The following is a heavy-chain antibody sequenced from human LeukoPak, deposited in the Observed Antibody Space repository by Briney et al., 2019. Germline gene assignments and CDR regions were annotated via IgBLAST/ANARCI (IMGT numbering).Heavy chain of an antibody. CDR3: ATYYYDSSGYYYFYY. D-gene: IGHD3-22*01. Sequence: GASVKVSCKASGYTFTSYDINWVRQATGQGLEWMGWMNPNSGNTGYAQKFQGRVTMTRNTSISTAYMELSSLRSEDTAVYYCATYYYDSSGYYYFYYWGQGTLVTVSS. J-gene: IGHJ4*02. CDR2: MNPNSGNT. V-gene: IGHV1-8*01. CDR1: GYTFTSYD.